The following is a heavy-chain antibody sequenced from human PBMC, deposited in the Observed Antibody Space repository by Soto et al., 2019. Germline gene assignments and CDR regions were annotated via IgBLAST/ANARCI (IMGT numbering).Heavy chain of an antibody. J-gene: IGHJ5*02. Sequence: VQLVESGGGVVQPGTSLKLSCAASGFTFSHYIYHWVRQAPGKGLQWVAVIRDDGKKTNYATSVRGRFTVSRDMSKSSIFLQMNNLRIDDSAIFSCAREGDCHAFRGFDLCGQGTPVTVSS. D-gene: IGHD2-21*02. V-gene: IGHV3-30*03. CDR3: AREGDCHAFRGFDL. CDR1: GFTFSHYI. CDR2: IRDDGKKT.